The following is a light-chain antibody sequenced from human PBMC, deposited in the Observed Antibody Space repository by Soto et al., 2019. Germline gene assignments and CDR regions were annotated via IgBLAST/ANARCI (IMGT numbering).Light chain of an antibody. V-gene: IGKV1-9*01. CDR3: QQFNSYPIT. CDR2: AAS. J-gene: IGKJ5*01. CDR1: QGISSN. Sequence: IKMTHSPCFLSASIGARVTLTFRASQGISSNLAWYQQKPGKAPKLLIYAASTLQSGVPSRFSGSGSGTEFTLTISSLQPEDFATYYCQQFNSYPITFGQGTRLEIK.